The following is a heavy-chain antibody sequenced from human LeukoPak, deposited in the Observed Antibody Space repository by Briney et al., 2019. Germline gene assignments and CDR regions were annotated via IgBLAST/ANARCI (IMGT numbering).Heavy chain of an antibody. J-gene: IGHJ3*01. CDR2: IGVSGGNT. CDR3: ARVYQDAFDL. D-gene: IGHD2-2*01. CDR1: GFIFSSYS. Sequence: PGGSLRLSCAASGFIFSSYSMSWVRQAPGKGLEWVSAIGVSGGNTYYADSVKGRFTISRDNSKNTLYLQMNSLRAEDTAMYYCARVYQDAFDLWGQGTTVTVSS. V-gene: IGHV3-23*01.